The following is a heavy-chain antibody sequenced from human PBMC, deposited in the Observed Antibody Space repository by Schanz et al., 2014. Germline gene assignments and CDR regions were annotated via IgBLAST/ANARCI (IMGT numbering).Heavy chain of an antibody. CDR3: AREEGYGYGPGAFDI. J-gene: IGHJ3*02. D-gene: IGHD5-18*01. CDR2: TSNDGSFT. V-gene: IGHV3-74*01. CDR1: RFTFSNYA. Sequence: EVQLVESGGGLVQPGGSLRLSCAASRFTFSNYAMSWVRQAPGKGLEWVSRTSNDGSFTTFADSVKGRFTISRDNAKNTLYLQMNSLRAEDTAVYYCAREEGYGYGPGAFDIWGQGTMVTVSS.